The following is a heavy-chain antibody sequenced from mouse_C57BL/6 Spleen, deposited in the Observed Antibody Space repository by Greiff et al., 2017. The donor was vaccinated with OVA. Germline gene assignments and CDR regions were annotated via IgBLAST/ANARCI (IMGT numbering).Heavy chain of an antibody. Sequence: VQLQQPGAELVKPGASVKLSCKASGYTFTSYWMHWVKQRPGQGLERIGMIHPNSGSTNYNEKFKSKATLTVDKSSSTAYMQLSSLTSEDSAVYYCARNLITTVVGGGFDYWGQGTTLTVSS. CDR3: ARNLITTVVGGGFDY. D-gene: IGHD1-1*01. V-gene: IGHV1-64*01. CDR2: IHPNSGST. J-gene: IGHJ2*01. CDR1: GYTFTSYW.